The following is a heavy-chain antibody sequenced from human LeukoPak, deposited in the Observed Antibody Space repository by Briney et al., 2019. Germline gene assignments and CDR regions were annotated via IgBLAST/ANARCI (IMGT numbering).Heavy chain of an antibody. CDR2: IKQDGSEK. D-gene: IGHD3-22*01. CDR3: ARGPRFDSSGYYYNY. CDR1: GFTFSSYW. J-gene: IGHJ4*02. V-gene: IGHV3-7*01. Sequence: GGSLRLSCAASGFTFSSYWMSWVRQAPGKGLERVANIKQDGSEKYYVDSVKGRFTISRDNAKNSLYLQMNNLRAEDTAMYYCARGPRFDSSGYYYNYWGQGTLVTVSS.